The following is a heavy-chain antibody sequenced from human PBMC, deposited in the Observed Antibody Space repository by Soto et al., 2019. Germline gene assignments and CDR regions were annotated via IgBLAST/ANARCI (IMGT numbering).Heavy chain of an antibody. CDR2: MNPNSGNT. V-gene: IGHV1-8*01. CDR1: GYTFTSYD. Sequence: GASVKVSCKASGYTFTSYDINWVRQATGQGLEWMGWMNPNSGNTGYAQKFQGRVTMTRNTSISTAYMELSRLRSDDTAVYYCARNRGSNDVWSGYYKTELDYWGQGTLVTVAS. CDR3: ARNRGSNDVWSGYYKTELDY. D-gene: IGHD3-3*01. J-gene: IGHJ4*02.